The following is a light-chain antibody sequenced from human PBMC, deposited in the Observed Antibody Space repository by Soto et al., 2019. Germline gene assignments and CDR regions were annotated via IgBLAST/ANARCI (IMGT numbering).Light chain of an antibody. CDR1: QSLIHTDGKSY. CDR3: MQSIQLTRT. Sequence: IVMTQTPLSLSGTPGQPASMSCKSSQSLIHTDGKSYVYWYLQRPGRSPQVLMYEVSNRFSGVPYRFSGSGSGTDFTLKISLVEDEDLWVYYCMQSIQLTRTFGRGTKLEI. V-gene: IGKV2D-29*02. CDR2: EVS. J-gene: IGKJ4*02.